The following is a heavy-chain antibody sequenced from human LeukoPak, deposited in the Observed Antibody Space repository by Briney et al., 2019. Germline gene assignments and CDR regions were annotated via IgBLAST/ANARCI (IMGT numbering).Heavy chain of an antibody. CDR2: ISSSGSTI. D-gene: IGHD3-10*01. V-gene: IGHV3-48*02. CDR1: GFTFSSFA. CDR3: ARDLSSGSHCSDY. J-gene: IGHJ4*02. Sequence: GGSLRLSCAASGFTFSSFAMSWVRQAPGKGLEWVSAISSSGSTIYYADSVKGRFTISRDNAKNSLYLQMNSLRDEDTAVYYCARDLSSGSHCSDYWGRGSLVTVSS.